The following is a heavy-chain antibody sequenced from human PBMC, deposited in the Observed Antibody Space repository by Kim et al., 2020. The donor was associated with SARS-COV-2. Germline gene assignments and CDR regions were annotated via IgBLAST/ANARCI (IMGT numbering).Heavy chain of an antibody. Sequence: GGSLRLSCVASGFTFSSFGMNWVRQAPGKGLEWVAAICVGGGDKYYADSVKGRFTISRDNSKNTLYLQMNSLRAGDTAVYYCVRELSGDSTASIAFDVWG. CDR1: GFTFSSFG. D-gene: IGHD3-22*01. CDR2: ICVGGGDK. V-gene: IGHV3-33*08. J-gene: IGHJ3*01. CDR3: VRELSGDSTASIAFDV.